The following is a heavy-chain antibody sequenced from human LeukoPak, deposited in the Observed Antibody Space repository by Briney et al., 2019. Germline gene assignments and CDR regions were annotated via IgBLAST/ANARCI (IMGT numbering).Heavy chain of an antibody. J-gene: IGHJ2*01. V-gene: IGHV4-39*01. CDR2: IYYSGST. CDR3: ARADDSGGYYSWYFDL. D-gene: IGHD3-22*01. Sequence: PSETLSLTCTVSGGSISSSSYYWGWIRQPPGKGLEWIGSIYYSGSTYYNPSLKSRVTISVDTSKNQFSLKLSSVTAADTAVYYCARADDSGGYYSWYFDLWGRGTLVTVSS. CDR1: GGSISSSSYY.